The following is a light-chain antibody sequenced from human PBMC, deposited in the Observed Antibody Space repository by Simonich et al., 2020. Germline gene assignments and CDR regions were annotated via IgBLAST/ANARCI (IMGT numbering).Light chain of an antibody. CDR2: DVS. V-gene: IGLV2-14*03. CDR3: SSYTSSSTPVV. CDR1: SGDGVGYNY. Sequence: QSALTQPASVSGSPGQSITISCTGTSGDGVGYNYVSWYQQHPGKAPKLMIYDVSNRPYGVSNRVSGSKSGNTASLTISGLQAEDEADYYCSSYTSSSTPVVFGGGTKLTVL. J-gene: IGLJ2*01.